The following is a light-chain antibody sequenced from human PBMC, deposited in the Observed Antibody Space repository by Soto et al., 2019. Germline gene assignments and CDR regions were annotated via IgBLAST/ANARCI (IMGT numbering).Light chain of an antibody. CDR1: QSVSND. Sequence: DIVMTQSPATLSVSPGERANISCRASQSVSNDLAWYQHKPGQAPTLLIYGASTRATGLSARFSGSGSGTEFTLNISSLQSEDLAVYYCQHYNRWPYTFGEGTKLDSK. J-gene: IGKJ2*01. V-gene: IGKV3-15*01. CDR3: QHYNRWPYT. CDR2: GAS.